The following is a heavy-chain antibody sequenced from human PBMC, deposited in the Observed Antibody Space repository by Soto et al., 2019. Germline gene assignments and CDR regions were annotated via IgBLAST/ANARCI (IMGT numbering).Heavy chain of an antibody. Sequence: PSETLSLTCAVYGGSFSGYYWSWIRQPPGKGLEWIGEINHSGSANYNPSLKSRVTISVDTSKNQFSLKLSSVTAADTAVYYCARGLSPQYSSGWYMFGPRGQRSPVTVSS. CDR3: ARGLSPQYSSGWYMFGP. D-gene: IGHD6-19*01. CDR2: INHSGSA. CDR1: GGSFSGYY. V-gene: IGHV4-34*01. J-gene: IGHJ5*02.